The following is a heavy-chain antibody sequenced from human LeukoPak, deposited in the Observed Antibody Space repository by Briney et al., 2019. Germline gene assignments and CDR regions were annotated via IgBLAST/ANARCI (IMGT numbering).Heavy chain of an antibody. D-gene: IGHD3-22*01. CDR3: ATGYSDSLRSPLDS. CDR1: GLTFNNYA. J-gene: IGHJ5*01. V-gene: IGHV3-23*01. Sequence: GGSLRLSCAASGLTFNNYALTWIRQAPGKGLEWVSSISGRGGNTYYADSVKGRSTISRDDSKNTLFLQMNSLRAEDTAVYYCATGYSDSLRSPLDSWGQGTLVTVSS. CDR2: ISGRGGNT.